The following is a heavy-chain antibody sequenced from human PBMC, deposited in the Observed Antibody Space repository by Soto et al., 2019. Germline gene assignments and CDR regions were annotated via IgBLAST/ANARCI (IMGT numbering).Heavy chain of an antibody. D-gene: IGHD5-18*01. CDR3: ARGDTAMAEFDY. Sequence: SETLSLTCTVSGGSISRGDYYWSWIRQPPGKGLEWIGYIYYSGSTYYNPSLKSRVTISVDTSKNQFSLKLSSVTAADTAVYYCARGDTAMAEFDYWGQGTLVTVSS. J-gene: IGHJ4*02. V-gene: IGHV4-30-4*01. CDR1: GGSISRGDYY. CDR2: IYYSGST.